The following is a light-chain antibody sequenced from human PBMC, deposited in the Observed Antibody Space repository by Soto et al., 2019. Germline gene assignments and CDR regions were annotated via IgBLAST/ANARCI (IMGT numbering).Light chain of an antibody. CDR2: AAS. V-gene: IGKV1-27*01. CDR3: QKYNSAPRT. CDR1: QGISNY. Sequence: DIQMTQSPSSLSPSVGDRVTITCRASQGISNYLAWYQQKPGQVPKLLIYAASTMHSGVPSRFSGSGSGTDFTLTSSSRQPDDVATYYCQKYNSAPRTFGQGTKVEIK. J-gene: IGKJ1*01.